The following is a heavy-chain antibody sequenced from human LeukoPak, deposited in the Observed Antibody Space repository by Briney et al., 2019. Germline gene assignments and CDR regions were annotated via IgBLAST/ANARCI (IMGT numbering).Heavy chain of an antibody. V-gene: IGHV5-10-1*01. CDR3: ASSITIFGVGNVKDYYSYDMDV. CDR2: IDPSDSYT. Sequence: PGESLKISCKGSGYSFTSYWISWVRQMPGKGLEWMGRIDPSDSYTNYSPSFQGHVTISADKSISTAYLQWSSLKASDTAMYYCASSITIFGVGNVKDYYSYDMDVWGQGTTVTVSS. D-gene: IGHD3-3*01. J-gene: IGHJ6*02. CDR1: GYSFTSYW.